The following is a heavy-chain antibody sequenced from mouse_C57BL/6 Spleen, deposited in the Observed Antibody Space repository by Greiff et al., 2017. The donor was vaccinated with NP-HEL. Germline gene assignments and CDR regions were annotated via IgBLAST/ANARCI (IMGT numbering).Heavy chain of an antibody. D-gene: IGHD2-5*01. Sequence: VQLQQSGAELVKPGASVKISCKASGYAFSSYWMNWVKQRPGKGLEWIGQIYPGDGDTNYNGKFKGKATLTADKSSSTAYMQLSSLTSEDSAVYFCARSYYSNYVSYWGQGTTLTVSS. V-gene: IGHV1-80*01. J-gene: IGHJ2*01. CDR1: GYAFSSYW. CDR2: IYPGDGDT. CDR3: ARSYYSNYVSY.